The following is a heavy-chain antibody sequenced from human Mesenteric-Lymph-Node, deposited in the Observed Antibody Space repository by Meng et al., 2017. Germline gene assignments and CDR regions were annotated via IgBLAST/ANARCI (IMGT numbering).Heavy chain of an antibody. Sequence: HGQLQESGPGRVKPSQTLSLTCTVSGDSVTSNYCWSWIRQSPRKGLELIGYIYNNGKTDYNPSLNSRATISLDTSRNYFSLKLNSVTAGDAAVYYCARMVRSGPFDYWGQGIMVTVSS. D-gene: IGHD6-19*01. CDR3: ARMVRSGPFDY. CDR2: IYNNGKT. CDR1: GDSVTSNYC. V-gene: IGHV4-61*03. J-gene: IGHJ4*02.